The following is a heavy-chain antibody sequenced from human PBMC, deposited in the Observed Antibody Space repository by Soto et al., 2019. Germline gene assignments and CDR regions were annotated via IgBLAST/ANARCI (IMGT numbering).Heavy chain of an antibody. Sequence: SVKVSCKASGGTFSSYAISLLRQAPGQGLEWMGGIIPIFGTANYAQKFQGRVTITADESTSTAYMELSSLRSEDTAVYYCARDGQLERAADYYYYYGMDVWGQGTTVTAP. CDR3: ARDGQLERAADYYYYYGMDV. V-gene: IGHV1-69*13. CDR1: GGTFSSYA. D-gene: IGHD1-1*01. J-gene: IGHJ6*02. CDR2: IIPIFGTA.